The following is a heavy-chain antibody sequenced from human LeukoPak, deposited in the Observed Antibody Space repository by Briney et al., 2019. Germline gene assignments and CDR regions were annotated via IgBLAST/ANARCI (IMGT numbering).Heavy chain of an antibody. CDR1: GGSFSGYY. CDR3: ARRRRGLQRPFDY. D-gene: IGHD4-11*01. CDR2: INHSGST. J-gene: IGHJ4*02. V-gene: IGHV4-34*01. Sequence: PSETLSLTCAVYGGSFSGYYWNWIRQPPGKGLEWIGEINHSGSTNYNPSLKSRVTILVDTSETQCSLKLSAVTAADTAVYYCARRRRGLQRPFDYWGQGTLVTVSS.